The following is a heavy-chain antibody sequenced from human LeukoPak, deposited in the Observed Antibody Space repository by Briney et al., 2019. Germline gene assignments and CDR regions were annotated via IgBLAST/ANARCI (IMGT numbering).Heavy chain of an antibody. CDR2: IYTSGST. CDR3: ARLGYCSGGSCYGAFDI. CDR1: GGSISSYY. Sequence: PSETLSLTCTVSGGSISSYYWSWIRQPAGKGLEWIGRIYTSGSTNYNPSLKSRVTMSVDTSKNQFSLKLSSVTAADTAVYYCARLGYCSGGSCYGAFDIWGQGTMVTVSS. D-gene: IGHD2-15*01. J-gene: IGHJ3*02. V-gene: IGHV4-4*07.